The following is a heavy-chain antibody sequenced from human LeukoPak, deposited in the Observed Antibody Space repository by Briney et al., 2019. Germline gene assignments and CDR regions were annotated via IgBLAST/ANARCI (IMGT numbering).Heavy chain of an antibody. CDR1: GFTFGAYA. J-gene: IGHJ4*02. CDR2: ISSSSSLI. CDR3: ARSDARNNSGPVLDS. V-gene: IGHV3-21*01. D-gene: IGHD1-20*01. Sequence: PGGSLRLSCAASGFTFGAYAMHWVRQAPGKGLEWVSSISSSSSLIYHADSAKGRFTTSRDNAKNSLSLRMNSLRVEDTAVYYCARSDARNNSGPVLDSWGQGSLVTVSS.